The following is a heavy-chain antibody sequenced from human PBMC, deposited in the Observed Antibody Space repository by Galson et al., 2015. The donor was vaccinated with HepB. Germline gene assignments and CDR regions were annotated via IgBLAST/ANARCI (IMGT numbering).Heavy chain of an antibody. Sequence: CAISGDSVSNNGAAWNWIRQSPSSGLEWLGRTYHRSKWYNDYAVSVKSRITINPDTSKSQFSLKLSSVTAADTAVYYCARGYNDNWANLRYWGQGTLVTVSS. CDR2: TYHRSKWYN. CDR3: ARGYNDNWANLRY. J-gene: IGHJ4*02. CDR1: GDSVSNNGAA. D-gene: IGHD1-1*01. V-gene: IGHV6-1*01.